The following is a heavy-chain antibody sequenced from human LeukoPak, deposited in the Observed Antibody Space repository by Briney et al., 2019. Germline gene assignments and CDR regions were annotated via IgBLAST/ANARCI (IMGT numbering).Heavy chain of an antibody. J-gene: IGHJ3*02. CDR1: GGTFSSYA. Sequence: ASVKVSCKASGGTFSSYAISWVRQAPGQGLEWMGRIIPILGIANYAQKFQGRVTITADKSTSTAYMELSSLRSEDTAVYYCARGAVERYFDWPQHAFDIWGQGTMVTVSS. D-gene: IGHD3-9*01. CDR2: IIPILGIA. CDR3: ARGAVERYFDWPQHAFDI. V-gene: IGHV1-69*04.